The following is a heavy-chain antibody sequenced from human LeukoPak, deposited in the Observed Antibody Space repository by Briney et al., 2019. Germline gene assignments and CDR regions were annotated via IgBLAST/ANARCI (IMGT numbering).Heavy chain of an antibody. CDR1: GGSISSSSYY. CDR2: IYYSGST. CDR3: ACPYSSSWYGI. V-gene: IGHV4-39*01. Sequence: PSETLSLTCTVSGGSISSSSYYWGWLRQPPGKGLEWIGSIYYSGSTYYNPSLKSRVTISVDTSKNQFSLKLSSVTAADTAVYYCACPYSSSWYGIWGQGTTVTVSS. J-gene: IGHJ6*02. D-gene: IGHD6-13*01.